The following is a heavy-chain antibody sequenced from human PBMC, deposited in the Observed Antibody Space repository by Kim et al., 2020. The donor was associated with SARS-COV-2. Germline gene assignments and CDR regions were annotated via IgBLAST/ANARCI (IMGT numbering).Heavy chain of an antibody. V-gene: IGHV4-39*01. J-gene: IGHJ4*02. Sequence: SETLSLTCTVSGGSISSSSYYWGWIRQPPGKGLEWIGSIYYSGSTYYNPSLKSRVTISVVTSKNQFSLKLSSVTAADTAVYYCARLQQLSSIYYFDYWGQGTLVTVSS. CDR1: GGSISSSSYY. D-gene: IGHD6-13*01. CDR3: ARLQQLSSIYYFDY. CDR2: IYYSGST.